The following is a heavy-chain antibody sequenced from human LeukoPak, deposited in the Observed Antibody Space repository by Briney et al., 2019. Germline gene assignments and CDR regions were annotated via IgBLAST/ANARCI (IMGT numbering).Heavy chain of an antibody. CDR3: ARDQIMGNTSYNWFEP. CDR1: GYTFTGYY. D-gene: IGHD1-26*01. CDR2: INPNNGDT. Sequence: ASVKVSCKASGYTFTGYYMHWVRQAPGQGLEWMGWINPNNGDTKYAQKFQGRVTMTTDTSISTAYMELSRLKSDDTAVYYCARDQIMGNTSYNWFEPWCQGTQVTVSS. V-gene: IGHV1-2*02. J-gene: IGHJ5*02.